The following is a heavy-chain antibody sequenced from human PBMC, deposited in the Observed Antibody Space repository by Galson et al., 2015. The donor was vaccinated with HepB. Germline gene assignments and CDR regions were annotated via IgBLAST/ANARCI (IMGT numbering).Heavy chain of an antibody. D-gene: IGHD2-8*01. CDR3: AKEAVNGSTTNWYFDF. V-gene: IGHV3-9*01. CDR1: GFSFGNYA. Sequence: SLRLSCAASGFSFGNYAMHWVRQGPGKGLEWVAGISWNSRSTGYADSVKGRFTISRDNAKNSLYLQMNSLRTDDTAVYYCAKEAVNGSTTNWYFDFWGRGTLVTVSS. CDR2: ISWNSRST. J-gene: IGHJ2*01.